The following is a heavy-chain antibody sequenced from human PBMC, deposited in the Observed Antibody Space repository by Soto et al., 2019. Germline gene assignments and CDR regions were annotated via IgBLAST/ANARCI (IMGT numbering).Heavy chain of an antibody. CDR2: IYYSGST. CDR3: ARVVIGYGDYGERFDP. Sequence: SETLSLTCTVSGGSISSYYWSWIRQPPGKGLEWIGYIYYSGSTNYNPSLKSRVTISVDTSKNQFSLKLSSVTAADTAVYYCARVVIGYGDYGERFDPWGQGTLVTVSS. V-gene: IGHV4-59*01. CDR1: GGSISSYY. D-gene: IGHD4-17*01. J-gene: IGHJ5*02.